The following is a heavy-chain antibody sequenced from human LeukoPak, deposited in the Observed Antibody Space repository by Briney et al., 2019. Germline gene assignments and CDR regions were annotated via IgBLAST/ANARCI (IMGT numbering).Heavy chain of an antibody. CDR2: ISHSGST. V-gene: IGHV4-34*01. CDR3: ASVRRGFGESSKHYPYYYMHV. Sequence: SETLSLTCAVYVGSFSGDFWSCIRESRGKGLEWIGEISHSGSTNYNPSLKSRVTISVDTSNNKFSLKLSAVTAADTAVYYCASVRRGFGESSKHYPYYYMHVWGNGTTVTIAS. J-gene: IGHJ6*03. CDR1: VGSFSGDF. D-gene: IGHD3-10*01.